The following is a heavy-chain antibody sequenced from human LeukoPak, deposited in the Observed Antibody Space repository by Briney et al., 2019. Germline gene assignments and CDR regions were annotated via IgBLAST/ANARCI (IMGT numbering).Heavy chain of an antibody. J-gene: IGHJ4*02. Sequence: SETLSLTCSVSGGSIRSYYWSWIRQPPGKGLEWIGYIYHSGGTNYNPSLKSRVTISVDTSKNQFSLKLSSLTAADTAVYYCARKRSDYGDSDYFDSWGQGTLVSVSS. D-gene: IGHD4-17*01. CDR2: IYHSGGT. CDR3: ARKRSDYGDSDYFDS. CDR1: GGSIRSYY. V-gene: IGHV4-59*01.